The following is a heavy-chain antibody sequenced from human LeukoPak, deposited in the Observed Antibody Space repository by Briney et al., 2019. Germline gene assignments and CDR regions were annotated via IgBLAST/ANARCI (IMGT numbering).Heavy chain of an antibody. Sequence: SGGSLRLSCAASGFTFSSYGMHWVRQAPGKGLEWVAVIWYDGSNKYYADSVKGRFTISRDNSKNTLYLQMNSLGAEDTAVYYCAREEIGYSSSWYSLDYYGMDVWGQGTTVTVSS. V-gene: IGHV3-33*01. CDR1: GFTFSSYG. J-gene: IGHJ6*02. CDR3: AREEIGYSSSWYSLDYYGMDV. D-gene: IGHD6-13*01. CDR2: IWYDGSNK.